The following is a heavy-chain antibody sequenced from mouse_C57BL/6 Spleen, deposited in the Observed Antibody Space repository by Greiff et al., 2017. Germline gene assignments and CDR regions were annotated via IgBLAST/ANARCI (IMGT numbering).Heavy chain of an antibody. CDR1: GYAFSSYW. V-gene: IGHV1-80*01. CDR3: ARDSSGSWFAY. J-gene: IGHJ3*01. D-gene: IGHD3-2*02. Sequence: VQLQQSGAELVKPGASVKISCKASGYAFSSYWMNWVKQRPGKGLAWIGQIYPGDGDTNYNGKFKGKATLTADNASSTAYMQLSSLTAEDSAVYVCARDSSGSWFAYWGQGTLVTVSA. CDR2: IYPGDGDT.